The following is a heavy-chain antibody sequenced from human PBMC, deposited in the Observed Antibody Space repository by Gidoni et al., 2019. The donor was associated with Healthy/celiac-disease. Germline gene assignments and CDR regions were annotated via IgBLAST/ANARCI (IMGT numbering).Heavy chain of an antibody. CDR1: GGTFSRYA. Sequence: QVQLVQSGAEVMKPGSSVKVSCKASGGTFSRYAISWVRQAPGQGLEWMGGIIPIFGTANYAQKFQCRVTITADESTSTAYMELSSLRSEDTAVYYCARDCSSTSCNEYFQHWGQGTLVTVSS. J-gene: IGHJ1*01. CDR2: IIPIFGTA. D-gene: IGHD2-2*01. CDR3: ARDCSSTSCNEYFQH. V-gene: IGHV1-69*01.